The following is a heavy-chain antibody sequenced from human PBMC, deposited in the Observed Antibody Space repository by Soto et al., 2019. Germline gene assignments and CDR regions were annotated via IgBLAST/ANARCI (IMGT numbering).Heavy chain of an antibody. J-gene: IGHJ6*02. CDR3: AREGGYYDFWSGYYSPPSFVPYGMDV. CDR1: GFTFSSYW. CDR2: INSDGSST. V-gene: IGHV3-74*01. D-gene: IGHD3-3*01. Sequence: PGGSLRLSCAASGFTFSSYWMHWVRQAPGKGLVWVSRINSDGSSTSYADSVKGRFTISRDNAKNTLYLQMNSLRAEDTAVYYCAREGGYYDFWSGYYSPPSFVPYGMDVWGQGTTVTVS.